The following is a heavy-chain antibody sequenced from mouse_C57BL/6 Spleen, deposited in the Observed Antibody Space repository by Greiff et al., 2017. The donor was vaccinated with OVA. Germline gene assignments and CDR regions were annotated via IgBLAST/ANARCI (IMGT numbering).Heavy chain of an antibody. CDR3: TRGEGAWFAY. J-gene: IGHJ3*01. CDR2: IDPETGGT. V-gene: IGHV1-15*01. CDR1: GYTFTDYE. Sequence: QVQLQQSGAELVRPGASVTLSCKASGYTFTDYEMHWVKQTPVHGLEWIGAIDPETGGTAYNQKFKGKAILTADKSSSTAFMDLRSLTSEDSAVYYCTRGEGAWFAYWGQGTLVTVSA.